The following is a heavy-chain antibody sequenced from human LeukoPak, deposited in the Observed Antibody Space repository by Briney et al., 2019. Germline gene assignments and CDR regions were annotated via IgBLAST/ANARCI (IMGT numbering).Heavy chain of an antibody. J-gene: IGHJ4*02. CDR1: GFTFSSYA. Sequence: PGGSLRLSCAASGFTFSSYAMSWVRQAPGKGLEWVSAISGSGGSTYYADSVKGRFTISRDNPKNTLYLQMNSLRAEDTAVYYCANTMVRGLTFFDYWGQGTLVTVSS. D-gene: IGHD3-10*01. CDR3: ANTMVRGLTFFDY. CDR2: ISGSGGST. V-gene: IGHV3-23*01.